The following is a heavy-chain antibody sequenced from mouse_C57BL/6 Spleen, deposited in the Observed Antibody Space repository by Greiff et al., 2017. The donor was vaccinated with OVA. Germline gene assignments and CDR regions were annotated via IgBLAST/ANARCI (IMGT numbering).Heavy chain of an antibody. V-gene: IGHV1-22*01. D-gene: IGHD2-4*01. CDR1: GYTFTDYN. Sequence: VQLQQSGPELVKPGASVKMSCKASGYTFTDYNMHWVKQSHGKSLEWIGYINPNNGGTSYNQKFKGKATLTVNKSSSTAYMELRSLTSEDSAVYYCAREGLYDYDGFYAMDYWGQGTSVTVSS. CDR2: INPNNGGT. J-gene: IGHJ4*01. CDR3: AREGLYDYDGFYAMDY.